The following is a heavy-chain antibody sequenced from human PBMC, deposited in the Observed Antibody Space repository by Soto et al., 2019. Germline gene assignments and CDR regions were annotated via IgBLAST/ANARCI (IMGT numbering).Heavy chain of an antibody. CDR3: TTAESPSIAYFFDN. J-gene: IGHJ4*02. Sequence: EVQLVESGGGLVQPGRSLRLSCTASGLTFGNYPISWVRQAPGEGLEWVGLIRNQSYRETTEYAASVRGRFIISRDDSNGVAYLHMSSLRTEDSAVYYCTTAESPSIAYFFDNWGQGALVTVSS. CDR1: GLTFGNYP. D-gene: IGHD3-10*01. CDR2: IRNQSYRETT. V-gene: IGHV3-49*02.